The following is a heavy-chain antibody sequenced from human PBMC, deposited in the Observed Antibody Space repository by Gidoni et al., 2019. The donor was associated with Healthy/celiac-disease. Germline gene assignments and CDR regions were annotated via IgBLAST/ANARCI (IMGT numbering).Heavy chain of an antibody. D-gene: IGHD3-22*01. CDR3: ARDGATYYYDSSGQFDY. Sequence: EVQLVESGGGLVQPGGSLRLSCAASGFPFSSYWMSWVRQAPGKGLEWVANIKQDGSEKYYVDSVKGRFTISRDNAKNSLYLQMNSLRAEDTAVYYCARDGATYYYDSSGQFDYWGQGTLVTVSS. V-gene: IGHV3-7*03. CDR1: GFPFSSYW. J-gene: IGHJ4*02. CDR2: IKQDGSEK.